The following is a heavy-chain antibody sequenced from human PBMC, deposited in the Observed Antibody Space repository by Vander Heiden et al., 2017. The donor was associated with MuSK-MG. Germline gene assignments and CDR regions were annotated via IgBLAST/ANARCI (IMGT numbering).Heavy chain of an antibody. D-gene: IGHD5-18*01. CDR1: GLTFSSYG. Sequence: QVQLVESGGGVVPPGRSLRLSCAAPGLTFSSYGMHWVRQAPGKGLEWVAVISYDGSNKYYADSVKGRFTISRDNSKNTLYLQMNSLRAEDTAVYYCAKADTAMVGTFDYWGQGTLVTVSS. V-gene: IGHV3-30*18. CDR2: ISYDGSNK. CDR3: AKADTAMVGTFDY. J-gene: IGHJ4*02.